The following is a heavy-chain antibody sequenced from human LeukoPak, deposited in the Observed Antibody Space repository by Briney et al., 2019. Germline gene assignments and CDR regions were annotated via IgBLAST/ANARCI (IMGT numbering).Heavy chain of an antibody. CDR2: IYYSGST. CDR1: GGSISSGGYY. D-gene: IGHD2-2*01. V-gene: IGHV4-31*03. J-gene: IGHJ4*02. CDR3: ARSPFGVPAADYYFDY. Sequence: SETLSLTGTVSGGSISSGGYYWSWIRQHPGKGLEWIGYIYYSGSTYYNPSLKSRVTISVDTSKNQFSLKLSSVTAADTAVYYCARSPFGVPAADYYFDYWGQGTLVTVSS.